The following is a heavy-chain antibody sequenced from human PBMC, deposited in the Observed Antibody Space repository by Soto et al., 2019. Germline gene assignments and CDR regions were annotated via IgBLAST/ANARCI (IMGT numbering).Heavy chain of an antibody. CDR2: ISPANGDK. CDR3: ARGRYFATTHRQWWYFDF. D-gene: IGHD1-1*01. J-gene: IGHJ2*01. V-gene: IGHV1-18*01. Sequence: QVELMQSGPEVKRPGTSVKVSCKASGYTFITSGIHWVRQTPGQALEWVGWISPANGDKKYAQKFKDRVSLTSETSTDTVYMELTNLRSDDTAVYFCARGRYFATTHRQWWYFDFWGRGTPVTVSS. CDR1: GYTFITSG.